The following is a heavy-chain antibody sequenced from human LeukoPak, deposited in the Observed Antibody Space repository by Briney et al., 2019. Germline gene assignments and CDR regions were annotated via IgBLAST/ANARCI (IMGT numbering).Heavy chain of an antibody. V-gene: IGHV3-7*01. D-gene: IGHD5-12*01. Sequence: PGGFLRLSCAASGFTFRSYWMSWVHQAPGKGLEWVANINQGGSVQYYMDSVKGRFTISRDDAKNSLYVQMNSLRDEDTAVYYCARVEYSGWNLEYWGQGTLVTVSS. CDR3: ARVEYSGWNLEY. CDR2: INQGGSVQ. J-gene: IGHJ4*02. CDR1: GFTFRSYW.